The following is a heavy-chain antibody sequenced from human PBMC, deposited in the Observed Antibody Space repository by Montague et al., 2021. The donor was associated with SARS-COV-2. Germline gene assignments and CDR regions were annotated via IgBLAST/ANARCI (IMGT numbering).Heavy chain of an antibody. D-gene: IGHD6-13*01. CDR3: ARVSSNWSDAFDV. J-gene: IGHJ3*01. Sequence: SLRLSCAASGFTFSDYYMSWFRQAPGKGLEWLSYISRGGTTIFYADSVKGRLTISRDNAENSLYLQVNSLRGEDTAVYYCARVSSNWSDAFDVWGQGTMVTVSS. V-gene: IGHV3-11*01. CDR1: GFTFSDYY. CDR2: ISRGGTTI.